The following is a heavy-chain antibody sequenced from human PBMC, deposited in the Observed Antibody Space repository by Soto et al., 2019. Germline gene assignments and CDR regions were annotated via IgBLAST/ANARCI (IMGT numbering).Heavy chain of an antibody. CDR3: ARSSSSWSGYGMDV. CDR1: GFTFSSYA. CDR2: ISYDGSNK. Sequence: QVQLVESGGGVVQPGRSLRLSCAASGFTFSSYAMHWVRQAPGKGLEWVAVISYDGSNKYYADSVNGRFTISRDNSKNPLYLQMNSLRAEDTAVYYCARSSSSWSGYGMDVWGQGTTVTVSS. J-gene: IGHJ6*02. V-gene: IGHV3-30-3*01. D-gene: IGHD6-13*01.